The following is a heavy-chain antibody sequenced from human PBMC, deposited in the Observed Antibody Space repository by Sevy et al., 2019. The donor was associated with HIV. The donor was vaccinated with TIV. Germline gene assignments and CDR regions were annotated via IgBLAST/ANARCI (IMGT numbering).Heavy chain of an antibody. V-gene: IGHV3-30*18. D-gene: IGHD2-21*01. CDR1: GFNFQTFG. J-gene: IGHJ4*02. CDR2: ISSDGINN. Sequence: GGSLRLSCSAFGFNFQTFGMHWVRQAPGKGPEWLAVISSDGINNNYAASVKGRFTIYRDNSKSLLFLQMNSLTPNDTAVYFWTKESLRGTHIGGDFDHWGQGTLVTVSS. CDR3: TKESLRGTHIGGDFDH.